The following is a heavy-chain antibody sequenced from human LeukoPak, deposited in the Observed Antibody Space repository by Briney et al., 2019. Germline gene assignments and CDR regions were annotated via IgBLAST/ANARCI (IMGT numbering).Heavy chain of an antibody. D-gene: IGHD3-10*01. Sequence: GGSLRLSCAVAGITLSNYGMWWGREAPGKGLEWVAGISGSGGSTNYADSVRGRFTICRDNHKNTLYLQMNSLRPEDTALYFYAKRGVVVRVILVGFHKEAYYFDSWGQGALVTVSS. J-gene: IGHJ4*02. CDR1: GITLSNYG. CDR3: AKRGVVVRVILVGFHKEAYYFDS. V-gene: IGHV3-23*01. CDR2: ISGSGGST.